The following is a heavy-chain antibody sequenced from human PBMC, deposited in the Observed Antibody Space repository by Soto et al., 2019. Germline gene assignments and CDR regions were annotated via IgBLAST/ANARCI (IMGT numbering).Heavy chain of an antibody. CDR2: IIPILGIA. V-gene: IGHV1-69*08. D-gene: IGHD1-1*01. Sequence: QVQLVQSGAEVKKPGSSVKVSCKASGGTFSSYTISWVRQAPGQGLEWMGRIIPILGIANYAQKFQGRVTITADKYTSTAYMELSSLRSEDTAVYYCARDIGMDDEAGWFDPWGQGTLVTVSS. CDR3: ARDIGMDDEAGWFDP. CDR1: GGTFSSYT. J-gene: IGHJ5*02.